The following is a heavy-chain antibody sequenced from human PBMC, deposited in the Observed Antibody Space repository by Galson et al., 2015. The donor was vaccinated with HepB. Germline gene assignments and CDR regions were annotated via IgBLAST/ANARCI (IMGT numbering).Heavy chain of an antibody. D-gene: IGHD2-2*01. V-gene: IGHV3-20*04. CDR3: ARDSGPFSASWPSYTQYALDV. CDR2: INRIGGTA. CDR1: GFKFGNFD. Sequence: GSLRLSCASSGFKFGNFDMNWVRQGPGKGLEWIAGINRIGGTARYADSVKGRFTISRDNVKNSLHLQMNNLRIEDTALHYCARDSGPFSASWPSYTQYALDVWGQGTTVTVSS. J-gene: IGHJ6*02.